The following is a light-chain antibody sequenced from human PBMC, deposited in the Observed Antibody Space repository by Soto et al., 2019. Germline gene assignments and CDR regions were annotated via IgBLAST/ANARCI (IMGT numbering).Light chain of an antibody. Sequence: QSALTQPASVSGSPGQSITISCTGTSSDVGGYNSVSWYQQHPGKAPKLMIYDVANRPSGVSTRFSGSKSGNTASLTISGLQADDEADYHCSSYTTSTTLVFGTGTKLTVL. CDR1: SSDVGGYNS. J-gene: IGLJ1*01. CDR2: DVA. V-gene: IGLV2-14*03. CDR3: SSYTTSTTLV.